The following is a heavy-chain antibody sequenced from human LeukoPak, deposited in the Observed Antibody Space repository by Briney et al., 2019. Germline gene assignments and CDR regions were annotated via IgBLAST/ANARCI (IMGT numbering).Heavy chain of an antibody. CDR2: IYYSGST. D-gene: IGHD3-22*01. Sequence: SETLSLTCTVSGGSISSYYWSWIRQPPGKGLEWIGYIYYSGSTNYNPSPKSRVTISVDTSKKQFSLKLSSVTAADTAVYYCARGVVVITTEGWFDPWGQGTLVTVSS. CDR3: ARGVVVITTEGWFDP. J-gene: IGHJ5*02. CDR1: GGSISSYY. V-gene: IGHV4-59*01.